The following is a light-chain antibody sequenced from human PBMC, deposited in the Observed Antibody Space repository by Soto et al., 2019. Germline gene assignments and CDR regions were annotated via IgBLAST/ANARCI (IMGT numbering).Light chain of an antibody. J-gene: IGKJ2*01. CDR1: QTISLY. Sequence: DVQMTQSPSSLSASLGDRVTITCRASQTISLYLNRYQQKPGKAPKLLIATTSYLQNGVPSRFSGSRSGTDFSLTISSLQPEDFATYYCQQSYLVPETFGRGTKVDIK. CDR2: TTS. CDR3: QQSYLVPET. V-gene: IGKV1-39*01.